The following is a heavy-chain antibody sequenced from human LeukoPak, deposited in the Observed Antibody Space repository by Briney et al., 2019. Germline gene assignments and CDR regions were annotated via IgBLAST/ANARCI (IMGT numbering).Heavy chain of an antibody. CDR2: IRGGGGSA. CDR3: ARDPNGDYIGAFDM. J-gene: IGHJ3*02. D-gene: IGHD4-17*01. CDR1: GFTFSAYA. Sequence: GGSLRLSCTASGFTFSAYAMMWVRQAPGKGPEWVSAIRGGGGSAFYADSVKGRFTISRDNSKYTLFLQMNSLRAEDTAVYYCARDPNGDYIGAFDMWAQGQWSPSRQ. V-gene: IGHV3-23*01.